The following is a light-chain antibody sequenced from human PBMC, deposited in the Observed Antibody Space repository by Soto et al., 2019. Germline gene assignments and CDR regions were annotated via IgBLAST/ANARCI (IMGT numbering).Light chain of an antibody. CDR1: QTISSW. J-gene: IGKJ1*01. CDR2: KAS. CDR3: QQFNSYSPGA. Sequence: DIQMTQSPSTLSGSVGDRVTITCRASQTISSWLAWCQQKPGKAPKLLIYKASTLKSGVPSRFSGSGSGTEFTLTISSLQPDDFATYYCQQFNSYSPGAFGQGTKVDIK. V-gene: IGKV1-5*03.